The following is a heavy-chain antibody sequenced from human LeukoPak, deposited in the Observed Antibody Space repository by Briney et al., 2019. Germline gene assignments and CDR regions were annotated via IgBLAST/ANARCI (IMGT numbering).Heavy chain of an antibody. J-gene: IGHJ3*02. CDR2: MYHSGST. Sequence: SETLSLTCTVSGYSISSGYYWGWIRQSPGKGLEWIASMYHSGSTYYNPSLKSRVTISVDTSKNQFSLKLSSVTAADTAVYYCARVPAYYDILTGYAPWGAFDIWGQGTMVTVSS. CDR1: GYSISSGYY. D-gene: IGHD3-9*01. V-gene: IGHV4-38-2*02. CDR3: ARVPAYYDILTGYAPWGAFDI.